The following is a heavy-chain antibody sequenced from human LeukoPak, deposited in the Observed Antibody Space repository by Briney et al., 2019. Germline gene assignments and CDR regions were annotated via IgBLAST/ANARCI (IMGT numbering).Heavy chain of an antibody. CDR2: INQDGSKE. CDR1: GFTFSNYW. Sequence: GGSLRLSCAASGFTFSNYWMTWVRQAPGKGLEWVAHINQDGSKEYYMDSVKARFTISRDNSKNTLYLQMNSLRAEDTAVYYCAREEYSSSLSYWGQGTLVTVSS. V-gene: IGHV3-7*03. CDR3: AREEYSSSLSY. D-gene: IGHD6-6*01. J-gene: IGHJ4*02.